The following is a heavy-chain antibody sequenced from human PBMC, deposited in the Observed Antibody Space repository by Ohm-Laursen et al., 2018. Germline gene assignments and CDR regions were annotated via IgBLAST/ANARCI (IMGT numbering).Heavy chain of an antibody. CDR3: VRGGMMSPRN. Sequence: SVKASCKASGYTFTGYYMHWVRQAPGQGLEWMGWINPNSGGTNYAQKFQGRVTMTRDTSISTAYMDLSSLRFEDTAVYYCVRGGMMSPRNWGQGTLVTVSS. J-gene: IGHJ4*02. V-gene: IGHV1-2*02. CDR1: GYTFTGYY. D-gene: IGHD5/OR15-5a*01. CDR2: INPNSGGT.